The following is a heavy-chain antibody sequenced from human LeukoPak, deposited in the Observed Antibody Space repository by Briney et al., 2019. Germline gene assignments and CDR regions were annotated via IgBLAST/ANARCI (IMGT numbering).Heavy chain of an antibody. CDR3: ARDGSYATEYFQH. CDR2: IKQDGSEK. V-gene: IGHV3-7*01. Sequence: GGSLRLSCAGSGFTFSSYWMSWVRQAPGKGLEWVANIKQDGSEKYYVDSVKGRFTISRDNAKNSLYLQMNSLRAEDTAVYYCARDGSYATEYFQHWGQGTLVTVSS. J-gene: IGHJ1*01. CDR1: GFTFSSYW. D-gene: IGHD1-26*01.